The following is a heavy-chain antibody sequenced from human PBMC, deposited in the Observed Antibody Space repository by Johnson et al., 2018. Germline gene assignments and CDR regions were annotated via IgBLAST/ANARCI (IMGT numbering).Heavy chain of an antibody. J-gene: IGHJ5*02. Sequence: QVQLVESGAEVKRPGASVKVSCKASGYTFTSYGISWVRQAPGQGLEWMGWISACNGNTNYAQKLQGRVTMTTDTSTSTAYMELRSLRSDDTAAYYCARLSGSYRYNWFDPWGQGTRVTVSS. V-gene: IGHV1-18*01. D-gene: IGHD1-26*01. CDR2: ISACNGNT. CDR3: ARLSGSYRYNWFDP. CDR1: GYTFTSYG.